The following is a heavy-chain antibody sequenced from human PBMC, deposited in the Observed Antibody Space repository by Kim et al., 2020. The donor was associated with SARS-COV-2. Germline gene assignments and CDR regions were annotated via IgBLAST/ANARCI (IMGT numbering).Heavy chain of an antibody. V-gene: IGHV3-23*01. CDR2: ISGSGDNTYYADPVK. CDR1: GFTFSRYA. Sequence: GGSLRLSCVGSGFTFSRYAMSWVRQAPGKGLEWVSSISGSGDNTYYADPVKYYADSVKGRFTISRDNSKNTMYLQMNSLRTEDTAVYYCAKPPGHCSFTTCYRFPGWEFDGWGQGTLVTVS. D-gene: IGHD2-2*02. J-gene: IGHJ4*02. CDR3: AKPPGHCSFTTCYRFPGWEFDG.